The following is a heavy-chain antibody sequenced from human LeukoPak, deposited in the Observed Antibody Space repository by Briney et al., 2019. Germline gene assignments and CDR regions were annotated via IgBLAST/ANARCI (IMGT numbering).Heavy chain of an antibody. CDR2: INPNSGGT. D-gene: IGHD6-13*01. Sequence: ASVKVSCKASGYTFTGYYMHWVRPAPGQGLEWMGWINPNSGGTNYAQKFQGWVTMTRDTSISTAYMELSRLRSDDTAVYYCARDSGMYSSSWNYFDYWGQGTLVTVSS. CDR1: GYTFTGYY. J-gene: IGHJ4*02. V-gene: IGHV1-2*04. CDR3: ARDSGMYSSSWNYFDY.